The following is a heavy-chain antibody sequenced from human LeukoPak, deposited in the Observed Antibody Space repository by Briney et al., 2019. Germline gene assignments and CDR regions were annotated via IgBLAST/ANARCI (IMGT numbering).Heavy chain of an antibody. J-gene: IGHJ6*03. D-gene: IGHD3-22*01. CDR1: GGSFSGYY. CDR3: ARSDRHYYYYYMDV. V-gene: IGHV4-34*01. Sequence: SETLSLTCAVYGGSFSGYYWSWIRQPPGKGLEWIGEINHSGSTNYNPSLKSRVTISVDTSKNQFSLKLSSVTAADTAVYYCARSDRHYYYYYMDVWRKGTTVTVSS. CDR2: INHSGST.